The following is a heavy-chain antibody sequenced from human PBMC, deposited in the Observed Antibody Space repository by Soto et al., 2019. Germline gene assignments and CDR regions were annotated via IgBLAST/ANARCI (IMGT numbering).Heavy chain of an antibody. CDR2: VGGSGGST. CDR3: AKGQKDCYSTSCYLRFDP. J-gene: IGHJ5*02. V-gene: IGHV3-23*01. D-gene: IGHD2-2*01. Sequence: GGSLRLSCAASGFTFSISAMGWVRQTPGKGPEWVSAVGGSGGSTYYADSVKGRFTISRDNSKNTLYLHMNSLRAEDTAVYYCAKGQKDCYSTSCYLRFDPWGQGTLVTVSS. CDR1: GFTFSISA.